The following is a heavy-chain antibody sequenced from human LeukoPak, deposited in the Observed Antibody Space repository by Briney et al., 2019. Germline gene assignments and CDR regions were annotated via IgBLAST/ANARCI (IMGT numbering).Heavy chain of an antibody. CDR3: ARGSWFDP. Sequence: SETLSLTCTVSGYSISSGYYWGWIRPPPGKGLEWIGSIYHSGSTYYNPSLKSRVTISVDTSKNQFSLKLSSVTAADTAVYYCARGSWFDPWGQGTLVTVSS. CDR1: GYSISSGYY. J-gene: IGHJ5*02. V-gene: IGHV4-38-2*02. D-gene: IGHD3-10*01. CDR2: IYHSGST.